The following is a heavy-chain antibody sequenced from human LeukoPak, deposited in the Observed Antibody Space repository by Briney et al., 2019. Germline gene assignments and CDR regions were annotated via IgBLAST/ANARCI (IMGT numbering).Heavy chain of an antibody. D-gene: IGHD1-14*01. Sequence: SETLSLTCTVSGASISTYYWSWIRQPPGKGLEWIGYIYYSGSTNYDPSLKSRVTISVDTSKNQFSLKLSSVTAADTAVYYCARGPEGAFDIWGQGTMVTVSS. V-gene: IGHV4-59*01. CDR2: IYYSGST. CDR3: ARGPEGAFDI. CDR1: GASISTYY. J-gene: IGHJ3*02.